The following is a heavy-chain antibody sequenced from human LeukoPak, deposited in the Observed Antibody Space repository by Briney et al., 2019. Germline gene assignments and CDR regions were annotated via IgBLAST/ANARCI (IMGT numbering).Heavy chain of an antibody. Sequence: ASVKVSCKASGYTFTGYYMHWVRQAPGQGLEWMGWINPNSGGTNYAQKFQGRVTMTRDTSISTAYMELSRLRSDDTAVYYWARDLGGVGAAQPQNYYVMEVWGKGTPVTVS. CDR3: ARDLGGVGAAQPQNYYVMEV. CDR1: GYTFTGYY. CDR2: INPNSGGT. V-gene: IGHV1-2*02. J-gene: IGHJ6*04. D-gene: IGHD2-15*01.